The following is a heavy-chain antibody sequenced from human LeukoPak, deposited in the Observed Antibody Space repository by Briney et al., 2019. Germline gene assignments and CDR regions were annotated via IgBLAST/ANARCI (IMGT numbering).Heavy chain of an antibody. V-gene: IGHV1-3*01. J-gene: IGHJ3*02. Sequence: ASVKVSCKASGYTFINFAINWGRQAPGQRPEWMGWINAGNGNTKYSQKFQGRLTITRDTSASTAYMELSSLRSEDTAVYYCASHTPGDDAFDIWGQGTMVTVSS. CDR1: GYTFINFA. D-gene: IGHD3-16*01. CDR2: INAGNGNT. CDR3: ASHTPGDDAFDI.